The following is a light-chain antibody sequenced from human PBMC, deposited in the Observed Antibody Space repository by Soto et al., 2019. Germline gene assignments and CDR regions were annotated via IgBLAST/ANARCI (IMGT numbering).Light chain of an antibody. V-gene: IGKV3-11*01. CDR2: DAS. CDR3: QQRSNWHRT. Sequence: EIVLTQSPATLSLSPGERATLSCRASQSVSSYLAWYQQKPGQAPRLLIYDASNRATGIPARFSGGGSGTDFTLTISSLEPEDFAVYYCQQRSNWHRTFGQGTKLEIK. J-gene: IGKJ2*02. CDR1: QSVSSY.